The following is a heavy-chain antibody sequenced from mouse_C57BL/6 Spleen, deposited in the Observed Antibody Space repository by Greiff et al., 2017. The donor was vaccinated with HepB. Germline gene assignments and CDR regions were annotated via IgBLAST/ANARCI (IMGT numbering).Heavy chain of an antibody. D-gene: IGHD1-1*01. Sequence: QVHVKQPGAELVKPGASVKMSCKASGYTFTSYWITWVKQRPGQGLEWIGDIYPGSGSTNYNEKFKSKATLTVDTSSSTAYMQLSSLTSEDSAVYYCARENYYGSSPYAMDYWGQGTSVTVSS. J-gene: IGHJ4*01. CDR1: GYTFTSYW. CDR3: ARENYYGSSPYAMDY. CDR2: IYPGSGST. V-gene: IGHV1-55*01.